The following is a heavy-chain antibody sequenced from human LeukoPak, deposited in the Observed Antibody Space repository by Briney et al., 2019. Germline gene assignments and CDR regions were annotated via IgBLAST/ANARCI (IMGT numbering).Heavy chain of an antibody. Sequence: PSETLSLTCTVSGGSIGSYYWNWIRQPPGKALEWIGYIFYSGSTNYNPSLKSRVTISVDTSKSHFSLKLSSVTAADTAVYYCARMVPAKPDIVVVTATHYYFDYWGQGTLVTVSS. CDR1: GGSIGSYY. J-gene: IGHJ4*02. D-gene: IGHD2-21*02. V-gene: IGHV4-59*01. CDR3: ARMVPAKPDIVVVTATHYYFDY. CDR2: IFYSGST.